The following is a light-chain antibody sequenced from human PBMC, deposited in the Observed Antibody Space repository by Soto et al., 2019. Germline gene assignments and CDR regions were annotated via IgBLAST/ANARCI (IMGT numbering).Light chain of an antibody. CDR2: GVS. Sequence: EIVLTQSPATLSLSPGEGASLSCRASQNISTYLAWYQQRPGQVPRLLIYGVSKRAPAIPPRFSGSGSGTDFTLSVSGLETEDFATHYCQQRTNSPPWTFGQGTSVELK. CDR1: QNISTY. J-gene: IGKJ1*01. CDR3: QQRTNSPPWT. V-gene: IGKV3-11*01.